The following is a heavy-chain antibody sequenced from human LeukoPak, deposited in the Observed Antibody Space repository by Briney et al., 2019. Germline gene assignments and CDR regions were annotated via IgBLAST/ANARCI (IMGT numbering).Heavy chain of an antibody. V-gene: IGHV4-59*01. J-gene: IGHJ4*02. D-gene: IGHD4-23*01. CDR3: ARASTVGTPIYY. CDR1: GGSISSYY. Sequence: NPSETLSLTCSVPGGSISSYYWSWVRQPPAKGLEWIGYIYYSGSTNYNPSLKSRVTISVDTSKHQFSLKLSSVTAADTAVYYCARASTVGTPIYYWGQGTLVTVSS. CDR2: IYYSGST.